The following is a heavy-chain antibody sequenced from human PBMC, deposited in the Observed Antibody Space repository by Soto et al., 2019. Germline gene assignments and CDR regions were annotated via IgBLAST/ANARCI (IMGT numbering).Heavy chain of an antibody. CDR2: ISYDGSNK. Sequence: PGGSKRHFYAASGFNFSGYGMHWISKDPGKGLEWVAVISYDGSNKYYADSVKGRFTISRDNSKNTLYLQMNSLRAEDTAVYYCAKDSKQWLTAHDAFDIWGQGTMVTVSS. D-gene: IGHD6-19*01. CDR1: GFNFSGYG. V-gene: IGHV3-30*18. CDR3: AKDSKQWLTAHDAFDI. J-gene: IGHJ3*02.